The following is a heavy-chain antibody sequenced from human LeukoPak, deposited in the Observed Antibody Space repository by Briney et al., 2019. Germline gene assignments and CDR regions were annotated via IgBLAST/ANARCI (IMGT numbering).Heavy chain of an antibody. CDR3: ARGSYDGKYNWFDP. CDR1: GFTFSSYA. CDR2: ISSSSSYI. D-gene: IGHD2-21*01. Sequence: GGSLRLSCAASGFTFSSYAMSWVRQAPGKGLEWVSSISSSSSYIYYADSVKGRFTISRDNAKNSLYLQMNSLRAEDTAVYYCARGSYDGKYNWFDPWGQGTLVTVSS. J-gene: IGHJ5*02. V-gene: IGHV3-21*01.